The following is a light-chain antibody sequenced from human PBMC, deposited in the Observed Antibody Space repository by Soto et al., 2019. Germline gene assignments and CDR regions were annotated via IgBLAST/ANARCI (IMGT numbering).Light chain of an antibody. V-gene: IGLV2-14*01. CDR1: SSDVGGYNY. CDR2: DVS. Sequence: HSALTQPASVSGSPGQSITISCTGTSSDVGGYNYVSWYQHHPGKAPKLIISDVSIRPSGVSDRFSGSKSGNTASLTISGLQAEDEADYYCSSYTTSSTQVFGTGTKVTVL. CDR3: SSYTTSSTQV. J-gene: IGLJ1*01.